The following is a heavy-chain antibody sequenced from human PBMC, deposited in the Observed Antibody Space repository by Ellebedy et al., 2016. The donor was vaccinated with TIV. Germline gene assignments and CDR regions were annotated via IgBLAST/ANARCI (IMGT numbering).Heavy chain of an antibody. CDR3: ARRSTDFAFDS. Sequence: GESLKISCASSGFPFSTYPMNWVRQAPGKGLEWVSIISANGGTTYYADSVKGRFTISRDNSKNTLFLQMSSLRAEDTAVYFCARRSTDFAFDSWGQGTLVTVSS. CDR1: GFPFSTYP. CDR2: ISANGGTT. D-gene: IGHD3/OR15-3a*01. J-gene: IGHJ4*02. V-gene: IGHV3-23*01.